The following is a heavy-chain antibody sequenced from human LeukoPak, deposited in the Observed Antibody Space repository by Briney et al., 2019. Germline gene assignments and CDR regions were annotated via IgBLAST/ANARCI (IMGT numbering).Heavy chain of an antibody. J-gene: IGHJ3*02. Sequence: PGGSLRLSCAASGFSFSNYAMSWVRQAPGKGLEWASVIYRSRSTHYADSVNHRFIISRHNFKNTLYLQMNSLRAEDTAVYYCAREAENYGLTFDIWGQGTMVTVSS. CDR1: GFSFSNYA. V-gene: IGHV3-66*01. CDR3: AREAENYGLTFDI. D-gene: IGHD3-10*01. CDR2: IYRSRST.